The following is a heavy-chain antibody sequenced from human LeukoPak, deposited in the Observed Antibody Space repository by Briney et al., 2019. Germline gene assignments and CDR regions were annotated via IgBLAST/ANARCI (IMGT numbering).Heavy chain of an antibody. CDR1: GGTISRNY. J-gene: IGHJ3*02. V-gene: IGHV4-59*01. D-gene: IGHD1-26*01. CDR3: ARDRRRELLLAFDI. Sequence: PLETLSLTCTVSGGTISRNYWSWIRQPPGKGLEWVAYIDYSGSTNYNPSLKSRLTISMDASKNQFSLTLSSVTAADTAVYYCARDRRRELLLAFDIWVQGTMVTVSS. CDR2: IDYSGST.